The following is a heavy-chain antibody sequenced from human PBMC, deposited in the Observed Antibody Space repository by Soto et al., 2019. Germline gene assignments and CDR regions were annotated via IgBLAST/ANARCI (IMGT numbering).Heavy chain of an antibody. J-gene: IGHJ4*02. CDR3: ARNNGNYRLDD. CDR2: IWYDGSNE. D-gene: IGHD1-7*01. CDR1: GFTFRSYG. Sequence: QVQLVESGGGVVQPGTSLRLSCITSGFTFRSYGMHWVRQAPGKGLEWLAIIWYDGSNEYYADSVEGRFTISRDNSRDTVYLQMNSLRAEDTALYYCARNNGNYRLDDWGQGALVIVSS. V-gene: IGHV3-33*01.